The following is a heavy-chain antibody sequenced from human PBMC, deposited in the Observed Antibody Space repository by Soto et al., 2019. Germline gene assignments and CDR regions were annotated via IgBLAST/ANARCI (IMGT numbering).Heavy chain of an antibody. Sequence: QVQLVQSGAEMKKPGASVKVSCKASGYSFTSYDINWVRQATGQGLEWMGWMNPNSDNTAYAQKFQGRVTMTRNTSISTVYMELSSLRSEDTAVYYCAREAAAGLVYWGQGTLVTVSS. CDR1: GYSFTSYD. J-gene: IGHJ4*02. CDR3: AREAAAGLVY. D-gene: IGHD6-13*01. V-gene: IGHV1-8*01. CDR2: MNPNSDNT.